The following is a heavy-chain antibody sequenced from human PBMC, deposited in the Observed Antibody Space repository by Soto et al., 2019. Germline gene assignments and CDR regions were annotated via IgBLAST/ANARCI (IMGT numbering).Heavy chain of an antibody. J-gene: IGHJ4*02. CDR2: IKSRTNGGTI. D-gene: IGHD6-19*01. CDR1: VFTFSKAW. CDR3: PTSGSGWDYFEY. Sequence: PVGSLRLSCASSVFTFSKAWMSCVRHSPGKGLEWVGRIKSRTNGGTIDYAAPVQGRFTISRDDSKSTLYLQMNSLKTEDTAVYYCPTSGSGWDYFEYWGQGTLVTVSS. V-gene: IGHV3-15*01.